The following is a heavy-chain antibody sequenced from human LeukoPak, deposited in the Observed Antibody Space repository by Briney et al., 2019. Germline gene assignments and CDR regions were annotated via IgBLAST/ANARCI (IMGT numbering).Heavy chain of an antibody. D-gene: IGHD5-18*01. CDR2: ISSSSSST. CDR1: GFSFSDYY. V-gene: IGHV3-11*06. CDR3: AREGGYTYGSDY. Sequence: PGGSLRLSCAASGFSFSDYYMSWIRQAPGKGLEWVSSISSSSSSTYYAESVRGRFTISRDNAKSSLFLQMNGLRAEDTAVYYCAREGGYTYGSDYWGQGTLVTVSS. J-gene: IGHJ4*02.